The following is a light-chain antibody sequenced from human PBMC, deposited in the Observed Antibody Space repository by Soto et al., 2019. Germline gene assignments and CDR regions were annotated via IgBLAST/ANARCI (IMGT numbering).Light chain of an antibody. CDR2: AVS. CDR1: QGISNW. J-gene: IGKJ1*01. Sequence: DLHMTQSPSSVSASVGDRVTITCRASQGISNWFAWYQHKPGKAPRLLIYAVSSVKNWVPSRFSGSGSGTDFTLTISSLQPEEVETYYCQQATNFPVFGQGTKVEIK. CDR3: QQATNFPV. V-gene: IGKV1-12*01.